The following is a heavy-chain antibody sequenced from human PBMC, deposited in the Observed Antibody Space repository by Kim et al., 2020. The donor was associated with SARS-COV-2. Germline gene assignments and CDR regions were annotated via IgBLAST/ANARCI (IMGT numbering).Heavy chain of an antibody. Sequence: SETLSLTCAVYGGSFSVYNWSWIRQPPGKGLEWIGEINHSGSTSHSPSLKSRLTISVDASKSQFSLRLKSVTAADTAVYYCARGRAGVVPAPVLGLGPDYDYYAMDVWGQGTAVAVSS. CDR3: ARGRAGVVPAPVLGLGPDYDYYAMDV. V-gene: IGHV4-34*01. J-gene: IGHJ6*02. D-gene: IGHD3-3*01. CDR1: GGSFSVYN. CDR2: INHSGST.